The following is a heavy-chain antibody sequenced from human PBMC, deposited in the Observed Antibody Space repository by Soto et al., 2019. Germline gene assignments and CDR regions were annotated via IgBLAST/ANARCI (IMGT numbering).Heavy chain of an antibody. D-gene: IGHD2-15*01. CDR2: IDPSDSYS. Sequence: PGESLKISCKGSGYSFTNYRISWVRQMPGQGLEWMGRIDPSDSYSNYGPSFQGLVTISTDKSISTVYLQWTSLKASDTAMYFCARHRGGQMPTRLDVWGQGTAVTVSS. CDR1: GYSFTNYR. CDR3: ARHRGGQMPTRLDV. V-gene: IGHV5-10-1*01. J-gene: IGHJ6*02.